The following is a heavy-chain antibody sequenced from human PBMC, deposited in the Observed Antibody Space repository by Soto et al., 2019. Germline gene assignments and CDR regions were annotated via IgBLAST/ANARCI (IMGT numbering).Heavy chain of an antibody. CDR2: IWYDGSNK. CDR3: ARDMNRARPMIPYYYYGMDV. Sequence: SLRLSCAASGFTFSSYGMHWVRQAPGKGLEWVAVIWYDGSNKYYADSVKGRFTISRDNSKNTLYLQMNSLRAEDTAVYYCARDMNRARPMIPYYYYGMDVWGQGTTVTVSS. J-gene: IGHJ6*02. D-gene: IGHD6-6*01. V-gene: IGHV3-33*01. CDR1: GFTFSSYG.